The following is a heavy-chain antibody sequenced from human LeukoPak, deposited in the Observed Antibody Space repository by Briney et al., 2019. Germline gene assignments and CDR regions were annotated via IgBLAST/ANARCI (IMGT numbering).Heavy chain of an antibody. CDR3: ARQKQSHVNFDY. V-gene: IGHV3-13*01. J-gene: IGHJ4*02. CDR1: GFTVSSYA. Sequence: PGGSLRLSCAASGFTVSSYAMHWVRQPIGKGLEWVSALGIAGDTFYPGSVKGRFTISRENAKNSLYLQMNSLRAEDTAMYYCARQKQSHVNFDYWGQGTLVTVSS. CDR2: LGIAGDT. D-gene: IGHD1/OR15-1a*01.